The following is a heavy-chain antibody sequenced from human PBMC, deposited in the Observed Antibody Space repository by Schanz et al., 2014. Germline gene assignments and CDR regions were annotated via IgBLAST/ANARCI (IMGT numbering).Heavy chain of an antibody. V-gene: IGHV3-11*01. CDR1: GFTFSDYF. D-gene: IGHD6-6*01. Sequence: QVQLVESGGGLVKPGGSLRLSCSASGFTFSDYFMTWIRQAPGKGLEWLSYISSSGTSTYYADSVKGRFTISRDNAKTSLYLKMNSLRAEDTAVYYCARAPPPYSSSPYYWYYGMDVWGQGTTVTVSS. J-gene: IGHJ6*02. CDR2: ISSSGTST. CDR3: ARAPPPYSSSPYYWYYGMDV.